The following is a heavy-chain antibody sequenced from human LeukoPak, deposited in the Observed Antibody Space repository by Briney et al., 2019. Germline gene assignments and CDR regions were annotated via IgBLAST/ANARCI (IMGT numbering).Heavy chain of an antibody. CDR3: ARRYYDALTGYYPFDH. Sequence: ASVKVSCKASGYTSTGYYMHWVRQAPGQGLEWMGWINPNSGGTNYAQKLQGRVTMTRDTSISTVYMELSRLTSDDTAVFYCARRYYDALTGYYPFDHWGQGTLVTVPS. CDR2: INPNSGGT. D-gene: IGHD3-9*01. V-gene: IGHV1-2*02. CDR1: GYTSTGYY. J-gene: IGHJ4*02.